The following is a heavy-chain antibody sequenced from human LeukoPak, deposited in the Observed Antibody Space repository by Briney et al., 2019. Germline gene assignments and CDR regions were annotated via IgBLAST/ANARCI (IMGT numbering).Heavy chain of an antibody. V-gene: IGHV4-59*02. J-gene: IGHJ4*02. Sequence: PSETLSLTCTVSGGSVSGYYWGWIRQPPGKGLEWIGYIYYSGSTNYNPSLKSRVIISVDTSKNQFSLTLTSVTAADTAVYYCARRYRGYYFDYWGQGTLVTVSS. D-gene: IGHD3-16*02. CDR1: GGSVSGYY. CDR3: ARRYRGYYFDY. CDR2: IYYSGST.